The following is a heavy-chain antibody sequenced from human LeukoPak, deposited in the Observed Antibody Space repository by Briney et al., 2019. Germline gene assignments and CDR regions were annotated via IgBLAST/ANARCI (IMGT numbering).Heavy chain of an antibody. CDR3: ASDDYGDTTGYSAFDI. D-gene: IGHD4-17*01. CDR1: GFTFDDYA. V-gene: IGHV3-9*01. CDR2: ISWNSGSR. J-gene: IGHJ3*02. Sequence: GGSLRLSCVASGFTFDDYAMHWVRQAPGKGLEWVSGISWNSGSRGYADSVKGRFTISRDNAKTSLYLQMNSLRAEDTAVYYCASDDYGDTTGYSAFDIWGQGTMVTVSS.